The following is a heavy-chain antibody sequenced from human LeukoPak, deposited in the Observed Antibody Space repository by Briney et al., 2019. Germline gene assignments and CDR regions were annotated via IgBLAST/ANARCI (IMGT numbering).Heavy chain of an antibody. V-gene: IGHV4-4*07. Sequence: SETLSLTCAVSGGSIINHYWSWIRQPAGKGLEWIGRIYSSGSANYNPSLKSRVSMSIDTSNNHFSLNLTSVTAADTALYLCARDVRYASGWSAPESWGQGTLVTVSS. D-gene: IGHD6-19*01. CDR2: IYSSGSA. J-gene: IGHJ5*02. CDR3: ARDVRYASGWSAPES. CDR1: GGSIINHY.